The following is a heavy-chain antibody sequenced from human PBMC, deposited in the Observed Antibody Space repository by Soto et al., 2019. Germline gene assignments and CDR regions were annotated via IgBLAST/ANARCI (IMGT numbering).Heavy chain of an antibody. V-gene: IGHV3-21*01. CDR2: ISTSSSYI. Sequence: EVQLVESGGGLVKPGGSLRLSCAASGFTFSSYSMNWVRQAPGKGLEWVSSISTSSSYIYYADSVKGRFTVSRDNANSLYLQINSLRDEDTAVYYCARGSIVATSLTPFDYWGQGTLVTVSS. J-gene: IGHJ4*02. CDR3: ARGSIVATSLTPFDY. D-gene: IGHD5-12*01. CDR1: GFTFSSYS.